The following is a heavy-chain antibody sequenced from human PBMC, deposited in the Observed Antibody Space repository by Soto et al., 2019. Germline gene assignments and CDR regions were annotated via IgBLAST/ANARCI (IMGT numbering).Heavy chain of an antibody. CDR3: VKDPTLVRVGEAFDI. CDR2: ISYDGSNK. Sequence: GGSLRLSCAASGFTFSSYGMHWVRQAPGKGLEWVAVISYDGSNKYYADSVKGRFTISRDNSKNTLYLQMNSLRAEDTAVYYCVKDPTLVRVGEAFDIWGQGTMVTVSS. V-gene: IGHV3-30*18. J-gene: IGHJ3*02. CDR1: GFTFSSYG. D-gene: IGHD3-10*01.